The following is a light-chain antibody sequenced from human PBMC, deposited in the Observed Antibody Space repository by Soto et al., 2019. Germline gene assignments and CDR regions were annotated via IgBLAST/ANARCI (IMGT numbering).Light chain of an antibody. J-gene: IGLJ1*01. CDR3: FSYAGSPTSYV. V-gene: IGLV2-23*01. CDR2: EGS. CDR1: SSDVGTSNL. Sequence: QSVLTQPASVSGSPGQSITFSCTIASSDVGTSNLVSWYQQHPGKAPKFMIYEGSKRPSGVSDRFSAYQSGNTASLTISGLQAEDEADYYCFSYAGSPTSYVFGTGTKVTVL.